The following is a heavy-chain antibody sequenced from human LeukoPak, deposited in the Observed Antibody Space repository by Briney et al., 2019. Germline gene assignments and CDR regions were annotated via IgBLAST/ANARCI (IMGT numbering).Heavy chain of an antibody. CDR1: GYTFTSYA. CDR2: ISAYNGNT. Sequence: ASVKVSCKAPGYTFTSYAMNWVRQAPGQGLEWMGWISAYNGNTNYAQKLQGRVTMTTDTSTSTAYMELRSLRSDDTAVYYCARDRVPFQLELTRSPSLDPWGQGTLVTVSS. V-gene: IGHV1-18*01. D-gene: IGHD1-7*01. CDR3: ARDRVPFQLELTRSPSLDP. J-gene: IGHJ5*02.